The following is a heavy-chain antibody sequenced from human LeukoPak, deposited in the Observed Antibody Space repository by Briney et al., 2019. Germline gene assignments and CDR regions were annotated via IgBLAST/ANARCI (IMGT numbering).Heavy chain of an antibody. J-gene: IGHJ4*02. CDR3: ARLGKYCSGGRCYYIDY. CDR1: CGSFSCYY. Sequence: SETLSLTCAVYCGSFSCYYWSWIHQPPGKGLEGIGEINHIGSTNYNPSLKSRVTISVDTSKNQFSLKLSSVTAADTAVYYCARLGKYCSGGRCYYIDYWGQGTLVTVSS. D-gene: IGHD2-15*01. CDR2: INHIGST. V-gene: IGHV4-34*01.